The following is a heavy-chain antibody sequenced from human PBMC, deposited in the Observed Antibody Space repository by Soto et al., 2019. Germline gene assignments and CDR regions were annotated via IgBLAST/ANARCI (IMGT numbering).Heavy chain of an antibody. CDR3: ARVLYGDPRDEFQY. CDR1: GFTFSSYS. Sequence: PGGSLRLSCAASGFTFSSYSMNWVRQAPGKGLEWVSYISSSSSTIYYADSVKGRFTISRDNAKNSLYLQMNSLRAEDTAVYYCARVLYGDPRDEFQYWGQGTLVTVS. D-gene: IGHD4-17*01. CDR2: ISSSSSTI. V-gene: IGHV3-48*01. J-gene: IGHJ1*01.